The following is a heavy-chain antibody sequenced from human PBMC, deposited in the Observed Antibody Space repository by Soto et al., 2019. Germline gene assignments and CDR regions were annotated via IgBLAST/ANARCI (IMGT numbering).Heavy chain of an antibody. CDR3: ARDQPPLGYCSGGSCYSGY. CDR1: GYTFTSYG. CDR2: ISAYNGNT. Sequence: ASVKVSCKASGYTFTSYGISWVRQAPGQGLEWMGWISAYNGNTNYAQKLQGRVTMTTDTSTGTAYMELRSLRSDDTAVYYCARDQPPLGYCSGGSCYSGYWGQGTLVTVSS. V-gene: IGHV1-18*01. J-gene: IGHJ4*02. D-gene: IGHD2-15*01.